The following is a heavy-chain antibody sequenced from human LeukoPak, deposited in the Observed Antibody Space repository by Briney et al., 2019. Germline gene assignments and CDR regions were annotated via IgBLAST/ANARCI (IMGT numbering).Heavy chain of an antibody. CDR3: ARGGYNTSYYFDC. J-gene: IGHJ4*01. CDR1: GFTGSYNY. V-gene: IGHV3-53*01. Sequence: PGGSLRLSCAASGFTGSYNYMSWVRQAPGKGLEWVSIVYRGGSTYYADSVKGRFTISRDNSKNTLYLEMNSLRAEDTAIYYCARGGYNTSYYFDCWGQGTLVTVSS. D-gene: IGHD1-14*01. CDR2: VYRGGST.